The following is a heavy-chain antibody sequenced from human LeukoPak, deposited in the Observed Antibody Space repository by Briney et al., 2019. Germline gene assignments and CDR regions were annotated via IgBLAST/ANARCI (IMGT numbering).Heavy chain of an antibody. CDR2: IIPIFGTA. J-gene: IGHJ6*03. D-gene: IGHD3-10*01. CDR3: AREWRFQGSGSYYTPYYYMDV. Sequence: SVKVSCKASGGTFSSYAISWVRQAPGQGLEWMGRIIPIFGTANYAQRFQGRVTITTDESTSTAYMELSSLRSEDTAVYYCAREWRFQGSGSYYTPYYYMDVWGKGTTVTVSS. CDR1: GGTFSSYA. V-gene: IGHV1-69*05.